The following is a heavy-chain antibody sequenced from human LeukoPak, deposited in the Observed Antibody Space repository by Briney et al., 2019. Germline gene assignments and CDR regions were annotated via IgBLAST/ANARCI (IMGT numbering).Heavy chain of an antibody. Sequence: PGMSLRLSCAASGFTLTTYAMSWVRQAPGKGLAWVSAIGPSGSTFYADSVKGRFTISRDNSKYTLYLQMNSLRVDDTAVYYCAKRGGSYRGFDYWGQGTLVTVSS. J-gene: IGHJ4*02. CDR3: AKRGGSYRGFDY. CDR2: IGPSGST. CDR1: GFTLTTYA. D-gene: IGHD1-26*01. V-gene: IGHV3-23*01.